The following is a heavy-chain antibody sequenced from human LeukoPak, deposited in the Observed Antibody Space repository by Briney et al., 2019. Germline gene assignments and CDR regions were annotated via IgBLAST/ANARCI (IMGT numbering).Heavy chain of an antibody. J-gene: IGHJ6*04. V-gene: IGHV4-34*01. CDR2: INHSGST. Sequence: SETLSLTCAVYGGSFSRYYWSWLRQPPGKGLEWIGEINHSGSTNYNPSLKSRVTISVDTSKNQFSLKLSSVTAADTAVYYCARGRYCSSTSCYGGYYYYYYGMDVWGKGTTVTVSS. CDR1: GGSFSRYY. CDR3: ARGRYCSSTSCYGGYYYYYYGMDV. D-gene: IGHD2-2*01.